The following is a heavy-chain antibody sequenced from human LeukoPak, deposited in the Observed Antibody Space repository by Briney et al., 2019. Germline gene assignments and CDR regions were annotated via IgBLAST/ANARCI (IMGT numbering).Heavy chain of an antibody. Sequence: PGGSLRLSCAASGFTFSYYGIHWVRHAPGKGLEWVAFIRYDGGNKDYADSVKGRFTISRDNSRNTLYLQMNSLRTEDTALYYCAKGLESYDSSGHYFDYWGQGTLVTVSS. CDR3: AKGLESYDSSGHYFDY. J-gene: IGHJ4*02. D-gene: IGHD3-22*01. CDR2: IRYDGGNK. V-gene: IGHV3-30*02. CDR1: GFTFSYYG.